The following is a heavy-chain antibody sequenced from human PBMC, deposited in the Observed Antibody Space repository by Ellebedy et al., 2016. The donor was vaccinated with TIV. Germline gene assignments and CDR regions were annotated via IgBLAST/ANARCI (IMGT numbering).Heavy chain of an antibody. V-gene: IGHV3-72*01. CDR3: VRAMVGAVGAFDF. CDR2: IRNKVNSYTT. D-gene: IGHD1-26*01. CDR1: GFTFSDHH. J-gene: IGHJ3*01. Sequence: GESLKISCAASGFTFSDHHMDWVRQAPGKGLEWVGRIRNKVNSYTTQYAASVKGRFTISRDDSENSVYLQMNSLKTGDTADYYCVRAMVGAVGAFDFWGQGTMVTVS.